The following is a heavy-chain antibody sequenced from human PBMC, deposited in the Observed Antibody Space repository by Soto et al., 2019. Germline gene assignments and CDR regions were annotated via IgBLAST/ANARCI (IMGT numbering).Heavy chain of an antibody. Sequence: QVQLVESGGGVVQPGRSLRLSCAASGFAFSGYGMHWVRQAPGKGLEWVALIWYDGGNKYYTDSVKGRFTISRDNSKNTLYLQMTSLRAEDTAVYFCARDTTGGGWTSGGFDYWGQGTLVTVSS. J-gene: IGHJ4*02. D-gene: IGHD6-19*01. CDR3: ARDTTGGGWTSGGFDY. V-gene: IGHV3-33*01. CDR2: IWYDGGNK. CDR1: GFAFSGYG.